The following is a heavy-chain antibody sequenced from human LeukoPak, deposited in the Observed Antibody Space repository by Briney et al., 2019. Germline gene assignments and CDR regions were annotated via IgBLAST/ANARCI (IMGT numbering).Heavy chain of an antibody. Sequence: GGSLRLSCAASGFTFSTYAMSWVRQTPGKGLEWVSSITSRDGTTYYADSVKGRFTISRDNSENTLFLQMNSLRAEDTAVYYCARDRPNYYDSSGHYYRRDGDYWGQGTLVTVSS. V-gene: IGHV3-23*01. D-gene: IGHD3-22*01. J-gene: IGHJ4*02. CDR1: GFTFSTYA. CDR3: ARDRPNYYDSSGHYYRRDGDY. CDR2: ITSRDGTT.